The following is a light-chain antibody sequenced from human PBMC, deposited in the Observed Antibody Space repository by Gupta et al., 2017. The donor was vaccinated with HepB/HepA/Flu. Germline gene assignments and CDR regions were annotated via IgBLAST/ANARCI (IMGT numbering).Light chain of an antibody. CDR2: GSS. Sequence: EIVMTQSPVTLSVSPGETATLYCRASQSISANFAWYQQRPGQAPRLLVYGSSTRASAIPARFSGSGSGTEFTLSISNLQSEDSALYFCQQDNSWPLTFGGGTQVEI. V-gene: IGKV3-15*01. CDR3: QQDNSWPLT. CDR1: QSISAN. J-gene: IGKJ4*01.